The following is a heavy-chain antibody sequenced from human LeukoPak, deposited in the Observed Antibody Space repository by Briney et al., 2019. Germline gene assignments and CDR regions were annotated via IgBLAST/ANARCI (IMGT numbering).Heavy chain of an antibody. CDR2: IYPGDSDT. Sequence: GESLKISCQGSGYSFSSYWIGWVRQMPGKGLEWMGMIYPGDSDTRYSPSFEGQVTMSADRTISTAYLQWSSLKASDTAMYYCARQVVDTAMVTPTPYFDYWGQGTLVTVSS. D-gene: IGHD5-18*01. CDR1: GYSFSSYW. CDR3: ARQVVDTAMVTPTPYFDY. J-gene: IGHJ4*02. V-gene: IGHV5-51*01.